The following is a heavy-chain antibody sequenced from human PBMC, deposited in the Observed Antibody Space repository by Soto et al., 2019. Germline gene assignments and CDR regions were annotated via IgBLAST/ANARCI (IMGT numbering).Heavy chain of an antibody. CDR2: IYYSGST. CDR3: ASDSGSYYGYYFDY. CDR1: GGSISSSSYY. Sequence: PSETLSLTCTVSGGSISSSSYYWGWIRQPPGKGLEWIGSIYYSGSTYYNPSLKSRVTISVDTSKNQFSLKLSSVTAADTAVYYCASDSGSYYGYYFDYWGQGTLVTVSS. D-gene: IGHD1-26*01. V-gene: IGHV4-39*01. J-gene: IGHJ4*02.